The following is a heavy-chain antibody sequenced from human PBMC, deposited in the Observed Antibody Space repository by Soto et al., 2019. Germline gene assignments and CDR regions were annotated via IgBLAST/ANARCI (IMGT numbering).Heavy chain of an antibody. CDR3: ARGTRNIAVAGILLDY. CDR1: GGSFSGYY. CDR2: INHSGST. V-gene: IGHV4-34*01. Sequence: SETLSLTCAVYGGSFSGYYWSWIRQPPGKGLEWIGEINHSGSTNYNPSLKSRVTISVDTSKNQFSLKLSSVTAADTAVYYCARGTRNIAVAGILLDYWGQGTLVTVSS. J-gene: IGHJ4*02. D-gene: IGHD6-19*01.